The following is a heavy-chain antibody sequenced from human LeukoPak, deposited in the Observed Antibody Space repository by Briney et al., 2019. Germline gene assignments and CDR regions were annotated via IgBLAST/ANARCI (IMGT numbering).Heavy chain of an antibody. CDR3: AISLTYDFWSGYHDAFDI. V-gene: IGHV1-8*03. D-gene: IGHD3-3*01. Sequence: GASVKVSCKASGYTFTSYDINWVRQATGQGLEWMGWMNPNSGNTGYAQKFQGRVTITRNTFISTAYMELSSLRSEDTAVYYCAISLTYDFWSGYHDAFDIWGQGTMVTVSS. CDR1: GYTFTSYD. J-gene: IGHJ3*02. CDR2: MNPNSGNT.